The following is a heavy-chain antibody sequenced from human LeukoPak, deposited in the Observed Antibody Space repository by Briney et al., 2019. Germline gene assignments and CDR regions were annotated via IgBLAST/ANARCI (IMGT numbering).Heavy chain of an antibody. CDR2: MWYDGSIK. J-gene: IGHJ6*03. CDR1: GFTFSNYG. V-gene: IGHV3-33*02. CDR3: ARGRDGYNYYYYYYMDV. D-gene: IGHD5-24*01. Sequence: GGSLRLSCTASGFTFSNYGMHWVRQAPGKGLAWLAIMWYDGSIKYYADSAKGRFTISRDNSKNTVFLQMNSLRAEDTAVSYCARGRDGYNYYYYYYMDVWGKGTTVTVSS.